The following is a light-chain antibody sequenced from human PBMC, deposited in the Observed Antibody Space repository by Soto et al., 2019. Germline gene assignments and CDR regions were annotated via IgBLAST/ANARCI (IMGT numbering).Light chain of an antibody. Sequence: QSALTQPASMSGSPGQSITISCTGTSSDIGAYSFVSWYQQHPGKVPKLLIYEVSIRASGVPDRFSASKSGNTASLTISGLQPEDEADYICTLYSNTNSRVFASGTKVTVL. CDR2: EVS. CDR1: SSDIGAYSF. V-gene: IGLV2-14*01. CDR3: TLYSNTNSRV. J-gene: IGLJ1*01.